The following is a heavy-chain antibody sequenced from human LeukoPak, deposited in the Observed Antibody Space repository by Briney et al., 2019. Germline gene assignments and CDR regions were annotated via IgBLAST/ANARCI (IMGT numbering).Heavy chain of an antibody. J-gene: IGHJ3*02. CDR3: ARQNSGGVTVDAFDI. D-gene: IGHD2-21*02. CDR2: IYYSGST. Sequence: SETLSLTCTVSGGSISSYYWNWIRQPPGKGLEWIGYIYYSGSTNYNPSLKSRVTISIDTSKNQFSLKLSSVTAADTAVYYCARQNSGGVTVDAFDIWGQGTMVTVSS. CDR1: GGSISSYY. V-gene: IGHV4-59*01.